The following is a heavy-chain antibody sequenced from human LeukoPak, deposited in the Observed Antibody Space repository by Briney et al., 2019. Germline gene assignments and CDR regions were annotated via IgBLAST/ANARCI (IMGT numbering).Heavy chain of an antibody. V-gene: IGHV4-61*02. D-gene: IGHD5-18*01. CDR2: IYTSGST. J-gene: IGHJ4*02. CDR1: GGSISSGSYY. CDR3: AGVGYGPVDY. Sequence: PSQTLSLTCTVSGGSISSGSYYWSWIRQPAGKGLEWIGRIYTSGSTNYNPSLKSRVTISLDTSKNQFSLKLSSVTAADTAVYYCAGVGYGPVDYWGQGTLVTVSS.